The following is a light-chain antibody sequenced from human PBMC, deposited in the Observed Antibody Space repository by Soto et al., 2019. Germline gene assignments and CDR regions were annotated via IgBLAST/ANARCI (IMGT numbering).Light chain of an antibody. Sequence: DTVMTQSPLSLPVTPGEPASISCRSSQSLLHNNGYNYLDWYLQKPGQSPQLLIYLGSNRASGVPDRFSGSVSGTDFTLKISTVEAEDVGVYCCMQALQTPLTFGGGTKVEIK. CDR2: LGS. V-gene: IGKV2-28*01. CDR1: QSLLHNNGYNY. CDR3: MQALQTPLT. J-gene: IGKJ4*01.